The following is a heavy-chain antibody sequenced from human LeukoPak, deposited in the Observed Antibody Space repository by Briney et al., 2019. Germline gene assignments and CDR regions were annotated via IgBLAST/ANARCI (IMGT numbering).Heavy chain of an antibody. CDR1: GFTFSSYS. V-gene: IGHV3-21*04. D-gene: IGHD6-19*01. Sequence: GGSLRLSCAASGFTFSSYSMNWVRQAPGKGLEWVSSISSSSSYIYYADSVKGRFTISRDNAKNSLYLQMNSLRAEDTAMYYCAKKLSGSGWIFDYWGQGTLVTVSS. J-gene: IGHJ4*02. CDR2: ISSSSSYI. CDR3: AKKLSGSGWIFDY.